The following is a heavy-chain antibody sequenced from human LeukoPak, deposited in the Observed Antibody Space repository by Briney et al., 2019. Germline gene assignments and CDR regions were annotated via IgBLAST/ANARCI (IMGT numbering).Heavy chain of an antibody. CDR3: ARLRRGYCSSTSCYAGGLDY. D-gene: IGHD2-2*01. CDR2: IYPGDSDT. V-gene: IGHV5-51*01. CDR1: GYSFTSYW. Sequence: GESLKISCKGSGYSFTSYWIGWVRQMPGKGLEWMGIIYPGDSDTRYSPSFQGQVTISADKSVSTAYLQWSSLKASDTAMYYCARLRRGYCSSTSCYAGGLDYWGQGTLVTVCS. J-gene: IGHJ4*02.